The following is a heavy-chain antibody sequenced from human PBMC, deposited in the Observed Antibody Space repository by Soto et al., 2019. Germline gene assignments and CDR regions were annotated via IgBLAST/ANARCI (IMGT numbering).Heavy chain of an antibody. J-gene: IGHJ1*01. CDR2: IYYSGST. D-gene: IGHD4-17*01. CDR3: ARSRTTVTPSGFQH. Sequence: PSETLSLTCTVSGGSISSYYWSWIRQPPGKGLEWIGHIYYSGSTKYNPSLKSRVTISVDTSKNQFSLKLSSVTAADTAVYYCARSRTTVTPSGFQHWGQGTLVT. V-gene: IGHV4-59*01. CDR1: GGSISSYY.